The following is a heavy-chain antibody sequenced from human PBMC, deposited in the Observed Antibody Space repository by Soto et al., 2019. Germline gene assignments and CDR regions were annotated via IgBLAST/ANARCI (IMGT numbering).Heavy chain of an antibody. CDR1: GYTLTELS. D-gene: IGHD2-2*01. CDR3: ATTHSFTSYLDA. V-gene: IGHV1-24*01. CDR2: FDPEDGET. Sequence: ASVKVSCKVSGYTLTELSMHWVRQAPGKGLEWMGGFDPEDGETIYAQKFQGRVTMTEDTSTDTAYMELSSLRSEDTAVYYFATTHSFTSYLDAWAQDTVLPISS. J-gene: IGHJ1*01.